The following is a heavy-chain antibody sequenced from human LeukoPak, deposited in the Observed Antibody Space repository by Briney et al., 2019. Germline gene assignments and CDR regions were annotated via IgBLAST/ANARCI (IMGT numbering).Heavy chain of an antibody. V-gene: IGHV4-61*02. D-gene: IGHD5-12*01. CDR3: GSGYDYLYFDY. CDR2: IYTSGST. CDR1: GGSISSGSYY. J-gene: IGHJ4*02. Sequence: PSETLSLTCTVSGGSISSGSYYWSWIRQPAGKGLEWIGRIYTSGSTNYNPSLKSRVTISVDTSKNQFSLKLSSVTAADTAVYYCGSGYDYLYFDYWGQGTLVTVSS.